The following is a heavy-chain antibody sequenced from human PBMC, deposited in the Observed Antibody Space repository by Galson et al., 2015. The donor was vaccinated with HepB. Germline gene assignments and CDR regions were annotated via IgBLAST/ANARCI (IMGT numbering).Heavy chain of an antibody. V-gene: IGHV3-11*01. Sequence: SLRLSCAASGFTFSDYYMSWIRQAPGKGLEWVSYISGSGNSIHYAGSVKGRFTISRDNAKNSLYLQMNSLRADDAAVYYCARDLDISVLDVSHIWGQGTMVIVSS. CDR2: ISGSGNSI. D-gene: IGHD2-2*03. CDR3: ARDLDISVLDVSHI. J-gene: IGHJ3*02. CDR1: GFTFSDYY.